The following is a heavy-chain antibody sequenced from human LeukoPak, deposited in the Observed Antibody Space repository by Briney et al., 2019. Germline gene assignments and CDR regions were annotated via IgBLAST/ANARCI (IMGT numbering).Heavy chain of an antibody. CDR1: GFTFSSYA. J-gene: IGHJ4*02. CDR3: AKDRISYGSGRSPLDY. V-gene: IGHV3-23*01. D-gene: IGHD3-10*01. Sequence: GGSLRLSCAASGFTFSSYAMSWVRQAPGKGLEWVSAISGSGGSTYYADSVKGRFTISRDNSKNTLYLQRNSLRAEDTAVYYCAKDRISYGSGRSPLDYWGQGTLVTVSS. CDR2: ISGSGGST.